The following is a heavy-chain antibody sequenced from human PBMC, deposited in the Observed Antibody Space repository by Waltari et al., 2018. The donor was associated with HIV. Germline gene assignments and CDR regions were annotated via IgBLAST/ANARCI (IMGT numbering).Heavy chain of an antibody. Sequence: QVQLVQSGAEVKKPGASVKVSCTASRFTFTAYYVHWVRQAPGQGLEWMGWIHAKSGVTHFAQNFQGRINMTRDTSIKTAYLELSRLQSDDTAVYYCARDWWQLPSGGYFFDYWGQGTLVTVSS. V-gene: IGHV1-2*02. D-gene: IGHD2-15*01. CDR2: IHAKSGVT. CDR3: ARDWWQLPSGGYFFDY. CDR1: RFTFTAYY. J-gene: IGHJ4*02.